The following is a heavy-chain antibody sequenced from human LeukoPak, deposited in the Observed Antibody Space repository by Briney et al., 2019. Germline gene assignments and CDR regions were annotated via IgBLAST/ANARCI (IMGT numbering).Heavy chain of an antibody. CDR2: IIPIFGTA. CDR1: GGTLSSYA. CDR3: AGDYYDGAFDI. V-gene: IGHV1-69*01. D-gene: IGHD3-22*01. Sequence: SVKVSCKASGGTLSSYAISWVRQAPGQGLEWMGGIIPIFGTANYAQKFQGRATITADESTSTAYMELSSLRSEDTAVYYCAGDYYDGAFDIWGQGTMVTVSS. J-gene: IGHJ3*02.